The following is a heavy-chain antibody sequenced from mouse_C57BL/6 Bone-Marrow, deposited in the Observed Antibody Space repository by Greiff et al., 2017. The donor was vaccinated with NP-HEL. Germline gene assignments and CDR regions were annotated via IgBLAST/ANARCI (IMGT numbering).Heavy chain of an antibody. CDR1: GYSITSGYD. D-gene: IGHD2-1*01. CDR2: ISYSGST. J-gene: IGHJ1*03. V-gene: IGHV3-1*01. Sequence: VQLKESGPGMVKPSQSLSLTCTVTGYSITSGYDWHWIRHFPGNKLEWMGYISYSGSTNYNPSLKSRISITHDTSKNHFFLKLNSVTTEDTATYYCASNYYGNSWYFDVWGTGTTVTVSS. CDR3: ASNYYGNSWYFDV.